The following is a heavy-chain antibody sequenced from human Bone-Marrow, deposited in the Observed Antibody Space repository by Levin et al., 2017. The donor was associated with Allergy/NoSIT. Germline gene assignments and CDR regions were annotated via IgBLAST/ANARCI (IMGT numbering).Heavy chain of an antibody. Sequence: KISCKASGGTFSSYAISWVRQAPGQGLEWMGGIIPIFGTANYAQKFQGRVTITADESTSTAYMELSSLRSEDTAVYYCARDPFPSYCSSTSCYTDGGWFDPWGQGTLVTVS. CDR1: GGTFSSYA. J-gene: IGHJ5*02. CDR2: IIPIFGTA. CDR3: ARDPFPSYCSSTSCYTDGGWFDP. V-gene: IGHV1-69*01. D-gene: IGHD2-2*02.